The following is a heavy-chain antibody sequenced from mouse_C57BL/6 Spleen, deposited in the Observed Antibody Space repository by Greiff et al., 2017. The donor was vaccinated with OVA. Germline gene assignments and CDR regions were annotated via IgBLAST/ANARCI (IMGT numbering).Heavy chain of an antibody. CDR1: GYTFTSYW. D-gene: IGHD1-1*01. Sequence: QVQLQQSGAELVKPGASVKMSCKASGYTFTSYWITWVKQRPGQGLEWIGDIYPGSGSTNYNEKFKSKATLTVDTSSSTAYMQLSSLTSEDSAVYYCARGDYYGSSYLLDYWGQGTTLTVSS. J-gene: IGHJ2*01. CDR3: ARGDYYGSSYLLDY. CDR2: IYPGSGST. V-gene: IGHV1-55*01.